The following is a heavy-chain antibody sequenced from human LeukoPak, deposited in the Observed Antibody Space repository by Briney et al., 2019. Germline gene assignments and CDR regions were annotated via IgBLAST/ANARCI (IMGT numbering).Heavy chain of an antibody. J-gene: IGHJ6*03. V-gene: IGHV4-59*01. D-gene: IGHD1-14*01. CDR3: ARNHQGRTYYYYYYYIDV. CDR2: IYYSGST. Sequence: SETLSLTCTVSGGSISGYYWSWIRQPPGKGLEWIGYIYYSGSTNYNPSLKSRVTISVDTSKNQFSLKLSSVTAADTAVYYCARNHQGRTYYYYYYYIDVWGKGTTVTVSS. CDR1: GGSISGYY.